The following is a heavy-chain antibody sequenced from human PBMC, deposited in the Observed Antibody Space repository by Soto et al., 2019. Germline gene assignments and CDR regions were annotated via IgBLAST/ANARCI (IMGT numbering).Heavy chain of an antibody. J-gene: IGHJ6*02. Sequence: GGSLRLSCATSGFTFNTYPMTWVRQAPGKGLEWVSSISSTAGRTSSYADSVKGRFAISRDFSDNTAYLQMNNLRVDDTAVYFCAKGVLSFHYGMEVWGQGTTVTVSS. D-gene: IGHD3-10*01. CDR2: ISSTAGRTS. V-gene: IGHV3-23*01. CDR3: AKGVLSFHYGMEV. CDR1: GFTFNTYP.